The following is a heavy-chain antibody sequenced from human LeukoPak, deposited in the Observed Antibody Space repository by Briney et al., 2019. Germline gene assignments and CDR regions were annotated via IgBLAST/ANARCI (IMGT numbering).Heavy chain of an antibody. CDR3: AYTNNLKY. CDR2: IKHDGSEK. V-gene: IGHV3-7*01. J-gene: IGHJ4*02. D-gene: IGHD3-16*01. Sequence: GGSLRLSCVASGPTFSGQWMNWVRQAPGQGLEWVANIKHDGSEKYYVDSVQGRFTISREDGKNSLSLQMNSVRAEDTAVYYCAYTNNLKYWGQGTLVVVSS. CDR1: GPTFSGQW.